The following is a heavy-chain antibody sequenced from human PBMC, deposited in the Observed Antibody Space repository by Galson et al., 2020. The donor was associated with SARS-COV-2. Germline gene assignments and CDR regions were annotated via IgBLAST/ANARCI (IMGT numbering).Heavy chain of an antibody. CDR2: LYPGDSDT. J-gene: IGHJ4*02. Sequence: GESLKIFCEGSGYSYTRSWLGWVPHMPGKGLEWLGILYPGDSDTRYSPSLQGQVTISPDKSISTAYLQWSSLKASDTAIYYCASPIRYVDWQIFDYWGQGALGTVSS. V-gene: IGHV5-51*01. CDR3: ASPIRYVDWQIFDY. CDR1: GYSYTRSW. D-gene: IGHD3-9*01.